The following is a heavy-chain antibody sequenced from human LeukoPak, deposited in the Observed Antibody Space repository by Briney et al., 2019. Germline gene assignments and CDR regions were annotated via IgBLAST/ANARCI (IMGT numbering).Heavy chain of an antibody. J-gene: IGHJ4*02. V-gene: IGHV3-30*03. D-gene: IGHD5-18*01. Sequence: HPGGSLRLSCAASGFTFSSYGMHWVRQAPGKGLEWVAVISYDGSNKYYADSVKGRFTISRDNSKNTLYLQMNSLRAEDTAVYYCARDPRPRIQLGFDYWGQGTLVTVSS. CDR1: GFTFSSYG. CDR3: ARDPRPRIQLGFDY. CDR2: ISYDGSNK.